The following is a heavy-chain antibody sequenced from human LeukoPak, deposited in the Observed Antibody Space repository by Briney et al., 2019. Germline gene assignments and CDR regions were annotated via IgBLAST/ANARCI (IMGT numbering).Heavy chain of an antibody. CDR2: IYYSGST. CDR1: VGSISSGSYY. J-gene: IGHJ4*02. V-gene: IGHV4-39*07. Sequence: SETLSLTCTVSVGSISSGSYYWGWIRQPPGKWLEWIGCIYYSGSTYYNPSLMSRVIISVDTSNNQFSLKMSSVTAADTAVYFCANAPEIWVGGVIHYFDSWGQGTLVTVSS. CDR3: ANAPEIWVGGVIHYFDS. D-gene: IGHD3-10*01.